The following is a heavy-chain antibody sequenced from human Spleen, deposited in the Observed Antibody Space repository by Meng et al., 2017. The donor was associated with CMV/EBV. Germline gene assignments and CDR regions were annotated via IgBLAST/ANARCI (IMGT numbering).Heavy chain of an antibody. CDR3: ARDAFTIFGVVDY. J-gene: IGHJ4*02. CDR1: GLTFDDYA. Sequence: ETLSLTCAASGLTFDDYAMHWVRQAPGRGLEWVSLISWDGAITYYGDSVKGRFTISRDNSKNSLHLQVNSLRAEDTAVYYCARDAFTIFGVVDYWGQGTLVTVSS. V-gene: IGHV3-43D*03. D-gene: IGHD3-3*01. CDR2: ISWDGAIT.